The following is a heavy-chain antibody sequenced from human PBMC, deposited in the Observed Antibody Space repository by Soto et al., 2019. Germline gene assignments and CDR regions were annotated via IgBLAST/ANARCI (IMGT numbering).Heavy chain of an antibody. Sequence: SETLSLTCTVSGGSISSSSYYWGWIRQPPGKGLEWIGSIYYSGSTYYNPSLKSRVTISVDTSKNQFSLKLSSVTSADTAVYYCARHEKTTVTHFDYWGQGTLVTVSS. CDR3: ARHEKTTVTHFDY. J-gene: IGHJ4*02. D-gene: IGHD4-4*01. V-gene: IGHV4-39*01. CDR1: GGSISSSSYY. CDR2: IYYSGST.